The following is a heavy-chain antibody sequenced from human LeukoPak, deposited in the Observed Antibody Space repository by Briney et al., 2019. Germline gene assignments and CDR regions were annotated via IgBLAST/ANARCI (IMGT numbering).Heavy chain of an antibody. CDR1: GYSINSGYY. D-gene: IGHD3-22*01. CDR2: IYHSGST. V-gene: IGHV4-38-2*01. CDR3: TSDSSGYYYFDY. Sequence: SETLSHTCAVSGYSINSGYYWGWVRQPPGKGPEWVGSIYHSGSTYYNPSLKSRVTISVDTSKNQFSLKLSSVAAADTAVYYCTSDSSGYYYFDYWGRGSLVTVSS. J-gene: IGHJ4*02.